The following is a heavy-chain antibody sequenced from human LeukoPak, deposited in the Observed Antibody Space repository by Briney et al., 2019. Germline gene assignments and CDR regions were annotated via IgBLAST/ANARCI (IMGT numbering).Heavy chain of an antibody. V-gene: IGHV3-30-3*01. J-gene: IGHJ4*02. CDR2: ISYDGSNK. CDR3: AREGKYYDYVWGSHDY. Sequence: SGGSLRLSCAVSGFTFSSYAMHWVRQAPGKGLEWVAVISYDGSNKYYADSVKGRFTISRDNSKNTLYLQMNSLRAEDTAVYYCAREGKYYDYVWGSHDYWGQGTLATVSS. D-gene: IGHD3-16*01. CDR1: GFTFSSYA.